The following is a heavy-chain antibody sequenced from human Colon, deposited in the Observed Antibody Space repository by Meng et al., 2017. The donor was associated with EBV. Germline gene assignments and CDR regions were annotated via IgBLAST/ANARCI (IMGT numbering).Heavy chain of an antibody. CDR3: ARRRGGSGRDC. J-gene: IGHJ4*02. CDR1: GGSISSNGYY. D-gene: IGHD3-10*01. Sequence: QLLLQAAAPVLVKPSVTLSLTCTVSGGSISSNGYYWDWVRQPPGKGLEWIGAIYHSGSTSYNPSLQSRVTMFVDTSKNQFSLMLTSVTATDTAVYYCARRRGGSGRDCWGQGTLVTVSS. V-gene: IGHV4-39*01. CDR2: IYHSGST.